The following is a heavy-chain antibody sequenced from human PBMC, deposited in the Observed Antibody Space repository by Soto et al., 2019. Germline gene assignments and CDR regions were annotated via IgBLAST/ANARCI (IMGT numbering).Heavy chain of an antibody. CDR2: LYHSGST. CDR1: GGSISSGGYS. V-gene: IGHV4-30-2*01. Sequence: QLQLQESGSGLVKPSQTLSLTCAVSGGSISSGGYSWSWIRQPPGKGREWIGYLYHSGSTHYNPTLKSRVTISVDRSKNQSPLKLSSVTATDTAVYYCARVPDRWGQGTLVTVSS. J-gene: IGHJ5*02. D-gene: IGHD2-2*01. CDR3: ARVPDR.